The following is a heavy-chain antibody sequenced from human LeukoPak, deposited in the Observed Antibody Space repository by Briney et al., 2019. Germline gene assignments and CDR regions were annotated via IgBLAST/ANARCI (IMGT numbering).Heavy chain of an antibody. Sequence: GGSLRLSCATAGVTFSNHGMHWVRQAPGKGLEWVTFIRNDGSDKYYADSVKGRFTISRDNSKNTLYLQMNTLRAEDTAVYYCAKDKGVVAFDIWGQGTMVTVSS. V-gene: IGHV3-30*02. CDR3: AKDKGVVAFDI. D-gene: IGHD2-15*01. CDR1: GVTFSNHG. J-gene: IGHJ3*02. CDR2: IRNDGSDK.